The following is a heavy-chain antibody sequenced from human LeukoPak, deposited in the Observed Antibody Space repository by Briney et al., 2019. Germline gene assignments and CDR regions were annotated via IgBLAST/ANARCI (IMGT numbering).Heavy chain of an antibody. D-gene: IGHD2-2*01. CDR1: GGSIMSSSYY. Sequence: PSETLSLTCTVSGGSIMSSSYYWGWIRQPPGKGLEWIGSMYYSGSTYYKPSLKSRVTMSADTSKNQFSLKLSSVTAADTAVYYCARLVPPFSGRFDPWGQGTLVTVSS. V-gene: IGHV4-39*01. J-gene: IGHJ5*02. CDR2: MYYSGST. CDR3: ARLVPPFSGRFDP.